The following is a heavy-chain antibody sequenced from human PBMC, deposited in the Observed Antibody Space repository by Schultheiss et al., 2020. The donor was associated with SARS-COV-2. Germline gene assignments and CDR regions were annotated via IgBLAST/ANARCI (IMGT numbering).Heavy chain of an antibody. CDR2: ISSNGGST. D-gene: IGHD1-26*01. CDR3: AKGSESYFDY. CDR1: GFTFSSYA. V-gene: IGHV3-64D*06. J-gene: IGHJ4*02. Sequence: GGSLRLSCLASGFTFSSYAMHWVRQAPGKGLEYVSAISSNGGSTYYADSVKGRFTISRDNSKNTLYLQMSSLRAEDTAVYYCAKGSESYFDYWGQGTLVTVSS.